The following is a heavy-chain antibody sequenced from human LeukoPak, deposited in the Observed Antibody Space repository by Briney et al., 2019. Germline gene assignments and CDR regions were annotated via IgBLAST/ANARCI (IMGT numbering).Heavy chain of an antibody. V-gene: IGHV3-53*01. J-gene: IGHJ6*03. CDR2: ISGAGTI. Sequence: GGSLRLSCAASGFTVSSNYMSWVRQAPGKGLEWVSGISGAGTINYADSVKGRFTISRDNSKNTVYLQMNSLRAEDTAVYYCASDYPFYYYYLDVWGKGTTVTVSS. CDR3: ASDYPFYYYYLDV. CDR1: GFTVSSNY.